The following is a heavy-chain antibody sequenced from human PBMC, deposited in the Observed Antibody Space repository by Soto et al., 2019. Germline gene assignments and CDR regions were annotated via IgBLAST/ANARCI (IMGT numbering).Heavy chain of an antibody. CDR1: GGSISSTSYY. Sequence: KTSETLSLTCSVSGGSISSTSYYWGWIRQPPGKELEWIGNIFYTGSTFYNPSLESRLTISVATSKNQFSLTLSSMTAADTAVYYCARRGYSHGYFDFWGQGSLVTVSS. V-gene: IGHV4-39*01. J-gene: IGHJ4*02. D-gene: IGHD5-18*01. CDR2: IFYTGST. CDR3: ARRGYSHGYFDF.